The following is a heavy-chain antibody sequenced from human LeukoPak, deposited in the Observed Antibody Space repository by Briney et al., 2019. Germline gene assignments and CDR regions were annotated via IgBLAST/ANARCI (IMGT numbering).Heavy chain of an antibody. CDR1: GFTFDDYG. D-gene: IGHD6-13*01. V-gene: IGHV3-20*01. Sequence: GGSLRLSCAASGFTFDDYGMSWVRQAPGKGLEWVSGINWNGGSTGYADSVKGRFTIPRDNAKNSLYLQMNSLRAEDTALYHCARVLGGIAAAGTVHAFDIWGQGTMVTVSS. CDR2: INWNGGST. J-gene: IGHJ3*02. CDR3: ARVLGGIAAAGTVHAFDI.